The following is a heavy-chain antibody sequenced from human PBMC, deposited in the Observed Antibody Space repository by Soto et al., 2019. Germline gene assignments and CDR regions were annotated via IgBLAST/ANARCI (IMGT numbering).Heavy chain of an antibody. CDR3: AKNHNYYDRSGHYYGDGGFDY. J-gene: IGHJ4*02. CDR1: GFIFNNFG. Sequence: QVHLAESGGGVVQPGRSLRLSCAASGFIFNNFGMHWVRQAPGKGLEWVAVIWFDGSITYYADSVKGRCTISRDNSKNTLYLEINRLRAEDTAVYYCAKNHNYYDRSGHYYGDGGFDYWGQGTRVTVSS. V-gene: IGHV3-33*08. D-gene: IGHD3-22*01. CDR2: IWFDGSIT.